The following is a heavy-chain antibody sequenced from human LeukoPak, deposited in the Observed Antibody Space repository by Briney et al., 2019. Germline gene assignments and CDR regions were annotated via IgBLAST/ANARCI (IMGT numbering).Heavy chain of an antibody. J-gene: IGHJ4*02. CDR3: ARSFSYYDFWSGYGYYFDY. D-gene: IGHD3-3*01. V-gene: IGHV4-31*03. Sequence: SQTLSLTCTVSGGSISSGGYYWSWIRQHPGKGLEWIGYIYYSGSTYYNPSLKSRVTISVDTSKNQFSLKLSSVTAADTAVYYCARSFSYYDFWSGYGYYFDYWGQGTLVTVSS. CDR2: IYYSGST. CDR1: GGSISSGGYY.